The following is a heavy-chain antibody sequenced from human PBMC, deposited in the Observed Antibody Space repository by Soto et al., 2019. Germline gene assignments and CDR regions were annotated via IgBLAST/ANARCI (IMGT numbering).Heavy chain of an antibody. D-gene: IGHD5-18*01. V-gene: IGHV3-11*01. Sequence: GGSLRLSCAASGFTFSDYYISWIRQAPGKGLEWFSYISSSGSTIYYADSVKGRFTISRDNAKNSLYLQMNSLRAEDTAVYYCARDQERGYSYAYEGPDYGMDVWGQGTTVTVYS. J-gene: IGHJ6*02. CDR1: GFTFSDYY. CDR2: ISSSGSTI. CDR3: ARDQERGYSYAYEGPDYGMDV.